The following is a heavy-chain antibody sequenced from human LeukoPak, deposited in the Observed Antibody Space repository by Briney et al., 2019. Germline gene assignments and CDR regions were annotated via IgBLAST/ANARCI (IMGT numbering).Heavy chain of an antibody. V-gene: IGHV3-23*01. J-gene: IGHJ4*02. Sequence: GGSLRLSCAASGFTFSNIDMTWVRQAPGKGLEWVSSISGSAGSAYYADSVKGRFSISRDNSKNTLYLQMNSLRADDTAVYYCGGSRSFFWGQGTLVTVSS. CDR2: ISGSAGSA. CDR3: GGSRSFF. CDR1: GFTFSNID. D-gene: IGHD6-13*01.